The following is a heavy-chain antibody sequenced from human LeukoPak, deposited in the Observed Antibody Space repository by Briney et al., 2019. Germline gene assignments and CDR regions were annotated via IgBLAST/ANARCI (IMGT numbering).Heavy chain of an antibody. CDR1: GFTLSSYW. V-gene: IGHV3-48*04. Sequence: PGGSLRLSCAASGFTLSSYWMHWVRHARGKGLLWLLFFIHSVNIIYYAHSVNVRFTISRDNAKNSLYLHMNSLRVEDTAVYYCASGSYYDYWGQGTLVTVSS. CDR2: FIHSVNII. CDR3: ASGSYYDY. D-gene: IGHD1-26*01. J-gene: IGHJ4*03.